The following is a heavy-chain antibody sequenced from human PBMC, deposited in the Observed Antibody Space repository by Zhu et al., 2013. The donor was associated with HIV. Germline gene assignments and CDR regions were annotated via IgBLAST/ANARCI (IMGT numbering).Heavy chain of an antibody. D-gene: IGHD5-12*01. J-gene: IGHJ4*02. CDR1: GYTFTGYY. V-gene: IGHV1-2*02. CDR3: ARDLDGIVATIGVDY. CDR2: INPNSGGT. Sequence: QVQLVQSGAEVKKPGSSVKVSCKASGYTFTGYYMHWVRQAPGQGLEWMGWINPNSGGTNYAQKFQGRVTMTRDTSISTAYMELSRLRPDDTAVYYCARDLDGIVATIGVDYWGQGNPGHRLL.